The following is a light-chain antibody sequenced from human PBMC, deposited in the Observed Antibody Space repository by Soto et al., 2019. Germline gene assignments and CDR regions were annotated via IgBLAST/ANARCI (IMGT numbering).Light chain of an antibody. J-gene: IGLJ2*01. V-gene: IGLV1-40*01. CDR1: SSNLETEYD. CDR2: SNT. Sequence: QSVLTQPPSVSGAPGQRVTISCTGSSSNLETEYDVHWYQQLPGTAPKLLIFSNTNRPSGVPGRFSGSKSGTSASLAIAGLQAEDEADYYCQSYDSSLSAVVFGGGTQLTVL. CDR3: QSYDSSLSAVV.